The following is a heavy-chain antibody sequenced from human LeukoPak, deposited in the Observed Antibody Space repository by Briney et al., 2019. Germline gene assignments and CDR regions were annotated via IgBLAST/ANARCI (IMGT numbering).Heavy chain of an antibody. CDR3: ARNVAGTEDFDY. J-gene: IGHJ4*02. V-gene: IGHV1-8*03. CDR1: GYTFTSYD. Sequence: ASVKVSCKASGYTFTSYDINWVRQATGQGLEWMGWMNPNSGHTGSAQKFQGRVTITRDTSISTAYMELSSLRSEDTAVYYCARNVAGTEDFDYWGQGTLVTVSS. CDR2: MNPNSGHT. D-gene: IGHD6-19*01.